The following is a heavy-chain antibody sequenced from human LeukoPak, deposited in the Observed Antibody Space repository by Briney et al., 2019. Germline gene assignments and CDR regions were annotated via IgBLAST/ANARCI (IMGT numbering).Heavy chain of an antibody. CDR3: ATGHSYGYDY. Sequence: GGSLRLSCAASGLTFSDFWMHWVRQPPGKGLVWVALVKGDGRTTIYADSVKGRFTISRDNAKNTLYLQMNSLRAVDSGVYYCATGHSYGYDYWGQGALVTVSS. CDR2: VKGDGRTT. V-gene: IGHV3-74*01. CDR1: GLTFSDFW. J-gene: IGHJ4*02. D-gene: IGHD5-18*01.